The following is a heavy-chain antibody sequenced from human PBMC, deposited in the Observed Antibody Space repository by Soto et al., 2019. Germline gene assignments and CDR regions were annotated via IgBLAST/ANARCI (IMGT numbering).Heavy chain of an antibody. CDR1: GGSISRYY. CDR2: IYYSGST. CDR3: ASAARAAAWLDP. Sequence: PSETLSLTCTVSGGSISRYYWSWIRQPPGKGLEWIGYIYYSGSTNYNPSLKSRVTISVDTSKNQFSLKLSSVTAADTAVYYCASAARAAAWLDPWGQGTLVTVSS. J-gene: IGHJ5*02. D-gene: IGHD6-13*01. V-gene: IGHV4-59*01.